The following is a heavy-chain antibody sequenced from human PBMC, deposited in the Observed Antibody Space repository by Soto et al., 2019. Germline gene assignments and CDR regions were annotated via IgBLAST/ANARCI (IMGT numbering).Heavy chain of an antibody. J-gene: IGHJ6*02. Sequence: QVQLVQSGAEVKKPGSSVKVSCKTSRDTFNKYAFNWVRQAPGQGLEWMGWIIPIFSSRNYAEKFQGRVTITADDSTSTAYMELRSLRFEDTAVYYCARGETYLGGWGQGTTVTVS. D-gene: IGHD3-16*01. CDR2: IIPIFSSR. CDR1: RDTFNKYA. V-gene: IGHV1-69*01. CDR3: ARGETYLGG.